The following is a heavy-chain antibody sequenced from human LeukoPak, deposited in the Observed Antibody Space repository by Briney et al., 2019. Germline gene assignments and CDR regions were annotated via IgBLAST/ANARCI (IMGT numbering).Heavy chain of an antibody. CDR2: IYFTGNT. CDR3: ARTTTSMNWFDP. J-gene: IGHJ5*02. CDR1: GYSISSGYY. Sequence: PSETLSLTCTVSGYSISSGYYWGWIRQSPGKGREWIGSIYFTGNTYYNPSLKSRVTISVDTSKNQFSLKLRSVTAADTAVHFCARTTTSMNWFDPWGQGTLVTVSS. D-gene: IGHD1-1*01. V-gene: IGHV4-38-2*02.